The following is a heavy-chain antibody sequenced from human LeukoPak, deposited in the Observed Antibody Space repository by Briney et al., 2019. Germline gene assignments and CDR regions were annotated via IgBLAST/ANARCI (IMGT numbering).Heavy chain of an antibody. CDR1: GFTFGNYW. Sequence: GGSLRLSCAASGFTFGNYWMHWVRQAPGKGLVWVSRINSDGRSISYADSVKGRFTISRDNAKNTLYLQMNSMRAEDTAVYYCARVRYSYGYDWWGQGTLVTVSS. J-gene: IGHJ4*02. CDR2: INSDGRSI. CDR3: ARVRYSYGYDW. V-gene: IGHV3-74*01. D-gene: IGHD5-18*01.